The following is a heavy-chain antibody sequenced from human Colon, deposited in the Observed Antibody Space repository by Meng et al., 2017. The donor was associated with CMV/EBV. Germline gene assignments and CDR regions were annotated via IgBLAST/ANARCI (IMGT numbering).Heavy chain of an antibody. V-gene: IGHV3-7*01. D-gene: IGHD2-2*01. CDR3: ARHECSKSNCYDY. CDR1: GFTYGNYW. J-gene: IGHJ4*02. Sequence: GESLKISCAVSGFTYGNYWMTWARQAPEKGLEWVAIINQDGSDTYYADSVKGRFTISRDNAKNSLYLQMNSLRGEDTAVYYCARHECSKSNCYDYWGQGSLVTVSS. CDR2: INQDGSDT.